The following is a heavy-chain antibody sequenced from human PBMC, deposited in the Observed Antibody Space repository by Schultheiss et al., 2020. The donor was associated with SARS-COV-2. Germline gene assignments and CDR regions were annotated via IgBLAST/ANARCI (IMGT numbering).Heavy chain of an antibody. CDR3: ARRGIAAAGPNYYYYGMDV. D-gene: IGHD6-13*01. CDR1: GGSISSYY. Sequence: SETLSLTCTVSGGSISSYYWSWIRQPPGKGLEWIGSIYHSGSTYYNPSLKSRVTISVDTSKNQFSLKLSSVTAADTAVYYCARRGIAAAGPNYYYYGMDVWGQGTTVTVSS. J-gene: IGHJ6*02. CDR2: IYHSGST. V-gene: IGHV4-59*05.